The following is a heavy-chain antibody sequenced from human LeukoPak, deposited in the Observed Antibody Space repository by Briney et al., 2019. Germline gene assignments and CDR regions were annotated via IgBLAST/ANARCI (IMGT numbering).Heavy chain of an antibody. CDR2: ISSSSSTI. D-gene: IGHD3-16*01. Sequence: PGGSLRLSCAASGFTFSSYSMNWVRQAPGKGPEWVSYISSSSSTIYYADSVKGRFTISRDNAKNSLYLQMNSLRAEDTAVYYCARDGYDYVWGSYRGYYYYMDVWGKGTTVTVSS. CDR3: ARDGYDYVWGSYRGYYYYMDV. J-gene: IGHJ6*03. V-gene: IGHV3-48*01. CDR1: GFTFSSYS.